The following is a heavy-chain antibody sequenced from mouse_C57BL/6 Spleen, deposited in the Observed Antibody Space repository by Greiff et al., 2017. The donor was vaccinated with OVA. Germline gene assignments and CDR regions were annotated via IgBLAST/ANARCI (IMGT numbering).Heavy chain of an antibody. CDR1: GYTFTSYW. D-gene: IGHD2-5*01. Sequence: QVQLQQPGAELVKPGASVKLSCKASGYTFTSYWMHWVKQRPGQGLEWIGMIHPNSGSTNYNEKFKSKATLTVDKSSSTAYMQLSSLTSEGSAVYYCARSGNYYSNSGAMDYWGQGTSVTVSS. J-gene: IGHJ4*01. V-gene: IGHV1-64*01. CDR3: ARSGNYYSNSGAMDY. CDR2: IHPNSGST.